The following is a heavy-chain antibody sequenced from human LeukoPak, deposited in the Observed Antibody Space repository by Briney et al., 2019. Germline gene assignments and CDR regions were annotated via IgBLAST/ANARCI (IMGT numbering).Heavy chain of an antibody. D-gene: IGHD6-19*01. CDR1: GYSISSGYY. CDR3: ARDLGGYSTGWYLDY. Sequence: PSETLSLTCAVSGYSISSGYYWGWIRQPPGKGLEWIGSIYHSGSTYYNPSLKSRVTISVDTSKNQFSLKLSSVTPADTAVYYCARDLGGYSTGWYLDYWGQGTLVTVSS. V-gene: IGHV4-38-2*02. J-gene: IGHJ4*02. CDR2: IYHSGST.